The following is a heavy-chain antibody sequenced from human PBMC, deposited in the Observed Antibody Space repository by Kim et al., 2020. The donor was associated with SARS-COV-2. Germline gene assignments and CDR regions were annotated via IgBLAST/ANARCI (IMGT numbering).Heavy chain of an antibody. D-gene: IGHD3-22*01. CDR3: ARDRIVYYYDSSGESWFDP. CDR1: GGSISSYY. V-gene: IGHV4-59*01. CDR2: IYYSGST. J-gene: IGHJ5*02. Sequence: SETLSLTCTVSGGSISSYYWSWIRQPPGKGLEWIGYIYYSGSTNYNPSLKSRVTISVDTSKNQFSLKLSSVTAADTAVYYCARDRIVYYYDSSGESWFDPWGQGPRVTVSS.